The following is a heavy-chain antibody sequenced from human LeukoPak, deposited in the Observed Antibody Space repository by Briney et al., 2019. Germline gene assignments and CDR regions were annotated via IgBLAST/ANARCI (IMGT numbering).Heavy chain of an antibody. J-gene: IGHJ3*02. Sequence: PGGSLGLSCAASGFTFSSYGMHWVRQAPGKGLEWVAFIRYDGSNKYYADSVKGRFTISRDNSKNTLYLQMNSLRTEDTAVYYCAKEAYYYDSSGHYAYDPFDIWGQGTMVTVSS. D-gene: IGHD3-22*01. V-gene: IGHV3-30*02. CDR1: GFTFSSYG. CDR3: AKEAYYYDSSGHYAYDPFDI. CDR2: IRYDGSNK.